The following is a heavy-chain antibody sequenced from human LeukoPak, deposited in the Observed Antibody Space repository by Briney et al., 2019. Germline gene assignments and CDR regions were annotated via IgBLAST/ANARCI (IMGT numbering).Heavy chain of an antibody. Sequence: ASVKVSCKASGYTFTSYAMHWVRQAPGQRLEWMGWINAGNGNTKYSQKFQGRVTITRDTSASTAYVELSSLRSEDTAVYYCARGEPLRLGELSPLDYWGQGTLVTVSS. J-gene: IGHJ4*02. CDR3: ARGEPLRLGELSPLDY. D-gene: IGHD3-16*02. CDR2: INAGNGNT. CDR1: GYTFTSYA. V-gene: IGHV1-3*01.